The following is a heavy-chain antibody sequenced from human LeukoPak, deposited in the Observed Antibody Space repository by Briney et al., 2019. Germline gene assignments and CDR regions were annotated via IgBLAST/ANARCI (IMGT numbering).Heavy chain of an antibody. CDR1: GYTFTGYY. J-gene: IGHJ3*01. D-gene: IGHD1-26*01. CDR2: INPNSGGT. CDR3: ASASLGYSGSYYGP. V-gene: IGHV1-2*02. Sequence: ASVKVSCKASGYTFTGYYMHWVRQAPGQGLEWTGWINPNSGGTNYAQKFQGRVTMTRDTSISTAYMELSRLRSDDTAVYYCASASLGYSGSYYGPWGQGTMVTVSS.